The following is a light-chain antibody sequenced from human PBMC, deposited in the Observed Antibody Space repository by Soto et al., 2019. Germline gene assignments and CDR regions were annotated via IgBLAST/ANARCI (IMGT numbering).Light chain of an antibody. V-gene: IGKV3-20*01. CDR3: QQYGSSTT. Sequence: ESVFTHSPGTPSLSPGERATLSCRASQSVSSSYLAWYQQKPGQAPRLLIYGASSRATGIPDRFSGSGSGTDFTLTISRLEPEDFAVYYCQQYGSSTTFGQGTKV. J-gene: IGKJ1*01. CDR2: GAS. CDR1: QSVSSSY.